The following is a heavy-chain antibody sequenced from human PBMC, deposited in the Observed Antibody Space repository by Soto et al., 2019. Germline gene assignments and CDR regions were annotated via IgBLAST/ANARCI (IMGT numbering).Heavy chain of an antibody. Sequence: PSETLSLTCAVFGGSFSGYYWSWIRQPPGKGLEWIGEINHSGGTNYNPSLKSRVTISVDTSKNQFSLKLSSVTAADTAVYYCARGLHQLPTGGYWGQGTLVTVSS. CDR2: INHSGGT. V-gene: IGHV4-34*01. J-gene: IGHJ4*02. CDR3: ARGLHQLPTGGY. CDR1: GGSFSGYY. D-gene: IGHD2-2*01.